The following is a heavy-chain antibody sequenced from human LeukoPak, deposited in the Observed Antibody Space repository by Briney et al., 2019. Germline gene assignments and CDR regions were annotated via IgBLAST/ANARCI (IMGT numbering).Heavy chain of an antibody. D-gene: IGHD2/OR15-2a*01. Sequence: GGSLRLSCAASGFTFSSYWMHWVRQAPGKGLVWVSRINSDGSSTSYADSVKGRFTISRDNAKNSLYLQMNSLRAEDTAVHYCARGAYLLESGMDVWGQGTTVTVSS. J-gene: IGHJ6*02. V-gene: IGHV3-74*01. CDR2: INSDGSST. CDR3: ARGAYLLESGMDV. CDR1: GFTFSSYW.